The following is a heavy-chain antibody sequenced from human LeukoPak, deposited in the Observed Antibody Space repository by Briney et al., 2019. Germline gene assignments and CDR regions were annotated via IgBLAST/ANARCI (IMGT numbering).Heavy chain of an antibody. CDR1: GFTVSSNY. V-gene: IGHV3-66*01. D-gene: IGHD3-22*01. CDR2: IYSGGST. J-gene: IGHJ4*02. Sequence: GGSLRLSCAASGFTVSSNYMSWVRQAPGKGLEWVSVIYSGGSTYYADSVKGRFTISRDNSKNTLYLQMNSLRAEDTAVYYCARDPSRYDSSGYQDYWGQGTLVTVSS. CDR3: ARDPSRYDSSGYQDY.